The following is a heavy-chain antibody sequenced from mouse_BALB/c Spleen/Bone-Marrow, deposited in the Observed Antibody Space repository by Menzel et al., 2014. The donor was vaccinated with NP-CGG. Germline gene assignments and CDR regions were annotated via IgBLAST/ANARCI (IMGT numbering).Heavy chain of an antibody. D-gene: IGHD4-1*01. CDR2: INPGSGAT. Sequence: VMLVESGADLVRPGTSVKVSCKVSGYAFTNYLIEWVKQRPGQGLEWIGVINPGSGATNYNEKFKGKATLTADKSSSTAYMQLSSLTSDDSAVYFCARKLGPSYAMDYWGQGTSVTVSS. CDR3: ARKLGPSYAMDY. CDR1: GYAFTNYL. J-gene: IGHJ4*01. V-gene: IGHV1-54*03.